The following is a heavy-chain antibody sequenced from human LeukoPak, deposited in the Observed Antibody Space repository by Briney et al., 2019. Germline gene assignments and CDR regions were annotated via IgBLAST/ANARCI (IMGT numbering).Heavy chain of an antibody. J-gene: IGHJ4*02. V-gene: IGHV4-34*01. CDR3: ASGQTYLDY. Sequence: SETLSLTCAVYGGSFSAHYWSCLRQPPGKGLEWIGEIDHRGFTNYNPSLKSRVTISVDTSNNQFSLRLTSVTAAATAVYYCASGQTYLDYWGQGTLVTVSS. CDR2: IDHRGFT. CDR1: GGSFSAHY.